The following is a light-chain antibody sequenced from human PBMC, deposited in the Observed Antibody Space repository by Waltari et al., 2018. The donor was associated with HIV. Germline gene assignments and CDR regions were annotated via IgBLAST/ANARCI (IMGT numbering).Light chain of an antibody. CDR2: SDD. CDR1: SSNIGHNA. J-gene: IGLJ2*01. Sequence: QSVLTQPPSASGTPGQTVLISCSGRSSNIGHNAVNLYYHVPGAATKLLLHSDDQRPSGIPDRISGSRSGTSASLVIRGLQADDEADYYCAAWNDRLVDSVVSGGSVVFGGGTRLTV. CDR3: AAWNDRLVDSVVSGGSVV. V-gene: IGLV1-44*01.